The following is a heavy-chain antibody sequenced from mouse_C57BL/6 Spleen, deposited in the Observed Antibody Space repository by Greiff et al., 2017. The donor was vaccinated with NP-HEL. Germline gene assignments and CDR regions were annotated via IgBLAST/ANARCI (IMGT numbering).Heavy chain of an antibody. J-gene: IGHJ3*01. CDR1: GYSFTDYY. Sequence: EVQLQQSGPELVKPGASVTISCKASGYSFTDYYMNWVKQSPGKSLEWIGDINPSNGGTSYNQKFKGKATLNVDKSAITAYMELRSLTSEDSAVYYCARGGTLAYWGQGTLVTVSA. CDR3: ARGGTLAY. CDR2: INPSNGGT. D-gene: IGHD3-3*01. V-gene: IGHV1-26*01.